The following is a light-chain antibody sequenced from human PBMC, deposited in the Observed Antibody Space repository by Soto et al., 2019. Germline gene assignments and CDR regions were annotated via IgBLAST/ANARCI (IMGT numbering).Light chain of an antibody. CDR1: QSVSSN. Sequence: EIVMTQSPATLSVSPGERATLSCRASQSVSSNLAWYQQKPGQSPRLLIYGASTRATGVPARYSGSGSGTEFTLTISSLQSEDFAVYYCQQYINLWTFGQGTNEEIK. V-gene: IGKV3D-15*01. CDR2: GAS. CDR3: QQYINLWT. J-gene: IGKJ1*01.